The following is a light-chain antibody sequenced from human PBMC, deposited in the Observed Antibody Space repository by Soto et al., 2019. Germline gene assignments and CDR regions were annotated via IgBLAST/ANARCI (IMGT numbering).Light chain of an antibody. V-gene: IGLV2-8*01. CDR3: SSYAGSTPVV. CDR1: SSDVGGYNY. Sequence: QSALTQPPSSAGSHGQSVTISCTGTSSDVGGYNYVSWYQQHPGKAPKLMIYDVSKRPSGVPDRFSGSKSGNTASLTVSGLQAEDEADYYCSSYAGSTPVVFGGGTKLTVL. CDR2: DVS. J-gene: IGLJ2*01.